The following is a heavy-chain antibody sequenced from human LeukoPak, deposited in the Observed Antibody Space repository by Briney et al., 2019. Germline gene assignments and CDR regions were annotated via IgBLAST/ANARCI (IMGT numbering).Heavy chain of an antibody. CDR2: ISAYNGNT. CDR1: GYTFTGFG. D-gene: IGHD6-19*01. V-gene: IGHV1-18*01. CDR3: ARERGTQWLARNAAFDI. J-gene: IGHJ3*02. Sequence: GASVKVSCKASGYTFTGFGISWVRQAPGQGLEWMGWISAYNGNTNYAQKLQGRVTMTTDTSTSTAYMELRSLRSDDTAVYYCARERGTQWLARNAAFDIWGQGTLVTVSS.